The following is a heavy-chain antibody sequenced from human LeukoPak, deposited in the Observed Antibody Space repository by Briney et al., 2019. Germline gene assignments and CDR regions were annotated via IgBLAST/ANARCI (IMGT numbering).Heavy chain of an antibody. V-gene: IGHV4-34*01. CDR1: GFTVSSNY. CDR3: ASPPYDFWSGYYRGAFDI. Sequence: GSLRLSCAASGFTVSSNYMSWVRQPPGKGLEWIGEINHRSPNYNPSLKSRVTISVDTSKNQVSLKLNSVTAADTAVYYCASPPYDFWSGYYRGAFDIWGQGTMVTVSS. J-gene: IGHJ3*02. D-gene: IGHD3-3*01. CDR2: INHRSP.